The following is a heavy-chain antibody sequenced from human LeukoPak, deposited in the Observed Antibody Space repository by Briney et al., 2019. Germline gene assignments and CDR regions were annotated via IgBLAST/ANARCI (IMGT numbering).Heavy chain of an antibody. V-gene: IGHV1-2*02. D-gene: IGHD2-2*01. CDR2: INPNSGGT. J-gene: IGHJ4*02. CDR3: ARGTTALAGRLGFDY. Sequence: ASVKVSCKASGYTFTGYYMHWVRQAPGQGLEWMGWINPNSGGTNYAQKFQGRVTMTRDTSISTAYMELSRLRSDDTAVYYCARGTTALAGRLGFDYWGQGTLVTVSS. CDR1: GYTFTGYY.